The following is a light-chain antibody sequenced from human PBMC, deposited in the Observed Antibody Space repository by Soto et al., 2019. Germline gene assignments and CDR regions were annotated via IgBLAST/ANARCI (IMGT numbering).Light chain of an antibody. Sequence: QAVVTQEPSFSVSPGGTLTLTCGLNSGSVSTNYYPSWYQQTPGQAPRTLIYGTNTRSSGVPDRFSGSILGNKAALTITGAQADDESDYYCVLYLGSGIRVFGTGTKLTVL. CDR1: SGSVSTNYY. J-gene: IGLJ1*01. CDR3: VLYLGSGIRV. V-gene: IGLV8-61*01. CDR2: GTN.